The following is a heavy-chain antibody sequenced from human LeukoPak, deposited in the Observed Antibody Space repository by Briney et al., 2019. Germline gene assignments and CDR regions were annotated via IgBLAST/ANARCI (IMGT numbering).Heavy chain of an antibody. CDR1: GGTFSSYA. J-gene: IGHJ5*02. CDR2: IIPIFGTA. V-gene: IGHV1-69*06. CDR3: ARVSGYEGNWFDP. Sequence: ASVKVSCKASGGTFSSYAISWVRQAPGQGLEXXXXIIPIFGTANYAQKFQGRVTITADKSTSTAYMELSSLRSEDTAVYYCARVSGYEGNWFDPWGQGTLVTVSS. D-gene: IGHD5-12*01.